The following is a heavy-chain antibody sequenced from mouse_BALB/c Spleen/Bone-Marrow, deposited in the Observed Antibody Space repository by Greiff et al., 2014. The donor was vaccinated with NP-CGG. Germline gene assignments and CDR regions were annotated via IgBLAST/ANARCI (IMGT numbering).Heavy chain of an antibody. V-gene: IGHV1-7*01. CDR3: ARHEELRRYYFDY. J-gene: IGHJ2*02. Sequence: VKLMESGAELAKPGASVKMSCKASGYTFTSYWMQWVKQRPGRGLEWIGYINPITGYTEYNQKFKDKATLTADKSSSTVYMELSRMTSEDSAVYVCARHEELRRYYFDYWGQGTSLTVSS. CDR2: INPITGYT. D-gene: IGHD1-1*01. CDR1: GYTFTSYW.